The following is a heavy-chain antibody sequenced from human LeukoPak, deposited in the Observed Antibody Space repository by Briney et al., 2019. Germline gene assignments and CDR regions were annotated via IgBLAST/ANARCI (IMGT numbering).Heavy chain of an antibody. V-gene: IGHV4-4*02. J-gene: IGHJ4*02. CDR3: ARVGNRQGVFDY. CDR1: GGSISSSNW. CDR2: IYHSGST. Sequence: PSGTLSLTCAVSGGSISSSNWWSWVRQPPGKGLERIGEIYHSGSTNYNPSLKSRVTISVDKSKNQLSPKLSSVTAADTAVYYCARVGNRQGVFDYWGQGTLVTVSS. D-gene: IGHD1-14*01.